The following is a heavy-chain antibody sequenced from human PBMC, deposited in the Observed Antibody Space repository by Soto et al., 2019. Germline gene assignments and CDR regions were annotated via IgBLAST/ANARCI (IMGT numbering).Heavy chain of an antibody. CDR2: IYWNDDK. D-gene: IGHD3-3*01. CDR1: GFSLSTSGVG. Sequence: SGPTLVNPTQTLTLTCTFSGFSLSTSGVGVGWIRQPPGKALEWLALIYWNDDKRYSPSLKSRLTINKDTSKNQVVLTMTNMDPVDTATYYCAHTFWEWEPNGNWGQGTLVTVSS. J-gene: IGHJ4*02. CDR3: AHTFWEWEPNGN. V-gene: IGHV2-5*01.